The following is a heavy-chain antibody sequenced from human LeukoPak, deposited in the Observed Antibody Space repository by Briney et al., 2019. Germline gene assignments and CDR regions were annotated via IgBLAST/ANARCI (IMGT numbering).Heavy chain of an antibody. CDR1: GYTFTSYY. J-gene: IGHJ4*02. CDR2: INPNSGGT. V-gene: IGHV1-2*02. Sequence: ASVKVSCKASGYTFTSYYMHWVRQAPGQGLEWMGWINPNSGGTNYAQKFQGRVTMTRDTSISTAYMELSGLRSDDTAVYYCARVRFGEAPGDYWGQGTLVTVSS. CDR3: ARVRFGEAPGDY. D-gene: IGHD3-10*01.